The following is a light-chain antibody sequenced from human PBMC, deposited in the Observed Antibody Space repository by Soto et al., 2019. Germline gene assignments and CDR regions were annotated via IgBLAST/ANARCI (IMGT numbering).Light chain of an antibody. CDR3: QSYDNSLGGVV. CDR1: SSNIGANYG. Sequence: QPVLTQPPSVSGAPGQRVTISCTGSSSNIGANYGVHWHQQLPGTAPRLLIYGNSNRPSGVPDRFSGSKSGTSASLAITGLQAEDEADYYCQSYDNSLGGVVFGGGTKVTVL. CDR2: GNS. J-gene: IGLJ2*01. V-gene: IGLV1-40*01.